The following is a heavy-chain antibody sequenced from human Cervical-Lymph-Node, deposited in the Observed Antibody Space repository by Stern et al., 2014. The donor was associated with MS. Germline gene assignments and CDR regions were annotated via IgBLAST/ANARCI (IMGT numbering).Heavy chain of an antibody. V-gene: IGHV3-30*03. J-gene: IGHJ6*02. CDR1: GFTFSDYG. CDR3: ARDRGLTHYFYGMDV. Sequence: QVQLVESGGGVVQPGKSLRLSCAASGFTFSDYGMHWVRQAPGKGLEWVALAKYDGSDQYYADSVKGRFTVSRDKSKNKVLLQMNGLRPEDTAVYFCARDRGLTHYFYGMDVWGQGTTVTVSS. CDR2: AKYDGSDQ. D-gene: IGHD3-10*01.